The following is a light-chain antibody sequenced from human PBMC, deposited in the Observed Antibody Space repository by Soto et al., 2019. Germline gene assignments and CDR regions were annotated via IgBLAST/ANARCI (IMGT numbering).Light chain of an antibody. J-gene: IGKJ1*01. V-gene: IGKV4-1*01. CDR1: QSVLYSSTNKNY. Sequence: DIVMNQSPDSLAVSLGDIATINCKSSQSVLYSSTNKNYLAWYKQKPGQPPKLLIYWASTRETGVPDRFSGSVSGTDFNLTIHSLQAENVAVYYGIQYDSSTRTFGPGTKVEVK. CDR3: IQYDSSTRT. CDR2: WAS.